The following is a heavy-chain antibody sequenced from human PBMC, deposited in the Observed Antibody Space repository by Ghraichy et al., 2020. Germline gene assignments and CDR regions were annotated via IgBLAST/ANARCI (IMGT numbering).Heavy chain of an antibody. J-gene: IGHJ4*02. V-gene: IGHV4-4*02. CDR2: IYHSGST. D-gene: IGHD6-13*01. CDR3: ARRSTTGSSSWVYYFDY. CDR1: GGSISSSNW. Sequence: SETLSLTCAVSGGSISSSNWWSWVRQPPGKGLEWIGEIYHSGSTNYNPSLKSRVTISVDKSKNQFSLKLSSVTAADTAVYYCARRSTTGSSSWVYYFDYWGQGTLVTVSS.